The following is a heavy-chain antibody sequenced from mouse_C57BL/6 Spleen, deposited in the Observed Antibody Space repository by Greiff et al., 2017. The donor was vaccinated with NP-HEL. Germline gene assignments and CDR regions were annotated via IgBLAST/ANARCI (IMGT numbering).Heavy chain of an antibody. V-gene: IGHV1-80*01. Sequence: VQLQQSGAELVKPGASVKISCKASGYAFSSYWMNWVKQRPGKGLEWIGQIYPGDGDTNYNGKFKGNATLTADKSASTAYMQLSSLTSEDSAVYFCANSNYGDWYFDVWGTGTTVTVSS. CDR3: ANSNYGDWYFDV. J-gene: IGHJ1*03. D-gene: IGHD2-5*01. CDR1: GYAFSSYW. CDR2: IYPGDGDT.